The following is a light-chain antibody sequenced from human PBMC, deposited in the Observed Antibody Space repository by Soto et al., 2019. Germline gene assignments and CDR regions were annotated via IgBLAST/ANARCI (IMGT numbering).Light chain of an antibody. Sequence: DIQMTQSPSSLSASAGDRITITCQASQDIRNHLNWYQQKPGKAPKILIYDASNLEAGVPSRFGGSGSGTDFTFTISSLHPEDIATYYCQQYLNVLTFGGGTKVEIK. J-gene: IGKJ4*01. CDR2: DAS. CDR3: QQYLNVLT. V-gene: IGKV1-33*01. CDR1: QDIRNH.